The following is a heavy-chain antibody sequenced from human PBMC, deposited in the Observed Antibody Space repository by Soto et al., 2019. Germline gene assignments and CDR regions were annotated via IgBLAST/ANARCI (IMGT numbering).Heavy chain of an antibody. Sequence: EMQLVESGGGLVQPGGSLRLSCEASGFTVNTIYMNWVRQSPARGLEWVSVIYTGDRTLYADSVRGRFTISRDNSKNTLYLQTNSLTAEDTAVYFCVPEFYYRFESWGQGTPVTVSS. CDR2: IYTGDRT. J-gene: IGHJ5*01. V-gene: IGHV3-66*01. D-gene: IGHD2-8*01. CDR3: VPEFYYRFES. CDR1: GFTVNTIY.